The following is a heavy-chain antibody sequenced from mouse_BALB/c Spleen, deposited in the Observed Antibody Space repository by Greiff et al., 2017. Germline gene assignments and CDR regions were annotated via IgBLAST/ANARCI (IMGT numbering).Heavy chain of an antibody. Sequence: VQLVESGAELAKPGASVKMSCKASGYTFTSYWMHWVKQRPGQGLEWIGYINPSTGYTEYNQKFKDKATLTADKSSSTAYMQLSSLTSEDSAVYYCARNWAPDYWGQGTTLTVSS. CDR3: ARNWAPDY. CDR1: GYTFTSYW. V-gene: IGHV1-7*01. D-gene: IGHD4-1*01. J-gene: IGHJ2*01. CDR2: INPSTGYT.